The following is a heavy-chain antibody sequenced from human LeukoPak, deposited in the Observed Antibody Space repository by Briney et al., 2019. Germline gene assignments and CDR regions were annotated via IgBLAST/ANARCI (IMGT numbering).Heavy chain of an antibody. Sequence: SETLSLTCTVSGGSISSYYWSWIRQPPGKGLEWIGYIYYSGSTNYNPSLKSRVTISVDTSKNQFSLRLSSVTAADTAVYYCARVPPSGGYDPFTIDYWGQGTLVTVSS. V-gene: IGHV4-59*01. CDR1: GGSISSYY. CDR3: ARVPPSGGYDPFTIDY. J-gene: IGHJ4*02. CDR2: IYYSGST. D-gene: IGHD5-12*01.